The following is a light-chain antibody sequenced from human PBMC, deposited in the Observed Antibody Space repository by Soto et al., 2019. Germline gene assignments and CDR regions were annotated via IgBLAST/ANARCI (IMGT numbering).Light chain of an antibody. Sequence: EIVLTQSPGTLSLSPGERATLSCRASQSVSSSYLAWYQQKPGQTPRLLIYGASSRATGIPARFSGSGSGTDFTLTTSRLETEDFAAYYCPQYGSSPITFGQGTLLYIK. CDR2: GAS. CDR3: PQYGSSPIT. V-gene: IGKV3-20*01. CDR1: QSVSSSY. J-gene: IGKJ5*01.